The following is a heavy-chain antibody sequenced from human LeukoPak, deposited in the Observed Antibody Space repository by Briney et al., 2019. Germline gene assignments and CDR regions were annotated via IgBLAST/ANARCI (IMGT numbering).Heavy chain of an antibody. CDR3: ARDGGSSGYHDALDI. CDR1: GFTFSSYG. CDR2: IWYDGRNK. J-gene: IGHJ3*02. V-gene: IGHV3-33*01. Sequence: GGSLRLSCAASGFTFSSYGMHWVRQAPGRGLEWVALIWYDGRNKYYADSVKGRFTISRDNSKNTLSLQLNSLRDEDTAVYYCARDGGSSGYHDALDIWGQGTMVTVSA. D-gene: IGHD3-22*01.